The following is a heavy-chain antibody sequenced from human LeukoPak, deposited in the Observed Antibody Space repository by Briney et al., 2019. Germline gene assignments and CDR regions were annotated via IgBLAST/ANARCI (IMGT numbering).Heavy chain of an antibody. Sequence: GGSLRLSCAASGFTFSSYAMSWVRQAPGKGLEWVSAISGSGGSTYYADSVKGRFTISRDNPKNTLYLQMNSLRAEDTAVYYCAKIGAQTDGYYYDSSGYFTWGQGTLVTVSS. CDR2: ISGSGGST. J-gene: IGHJ5*02. D-gene: IGHD3-22*01. CDR1: GFTFSSYA. V-gene: IGHV3-23*01. CDR3: AKIGAQTDGYYYDSSGYFT.